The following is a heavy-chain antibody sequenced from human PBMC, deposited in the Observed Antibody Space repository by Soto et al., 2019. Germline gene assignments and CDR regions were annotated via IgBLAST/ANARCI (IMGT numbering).Heavy chain of an antibody. CDR2: ISSSSSYI. J-gene: IGHJ5*02. Sequence: GVLRLSCAASGFTFSSYSMNWVRQAPGKGLEWVSSISSSSSYIYYADSVKGRFTISRDNAKNSLYLQMNSLRAEDTAVYYCAKDLASIVVVPAASGFDPWGQGTLVTVSS. V-gene: IGHV3-21*04. D-gene: IGHD2-2*01. CDR1: GFTFSSYS. CDR3: AKDLASIVVVPAASGFDP.